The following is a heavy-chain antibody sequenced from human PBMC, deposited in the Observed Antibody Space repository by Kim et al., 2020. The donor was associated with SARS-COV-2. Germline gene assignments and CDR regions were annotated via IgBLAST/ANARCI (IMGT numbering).Heavy chain of an antibody. V-gene: IGHV3-21*01. D-gene: IGHD2-8*02. CDR3: ARDPSEDWWNYYFDY. CDR2: ISSSSSYI. J-gene: IGHJ4*02. Sequence: GGSLRLSCAASGFTFSSYSMNWVRQAPGKGLEWVSSISSSSSYIYYADSVKGRFTISRDNAKNSLYLQMNSLRAEDTAVYYCARDPSEDWWNYYFDYWGQGTLVTVSS. CDR1: GFTFSSYS.